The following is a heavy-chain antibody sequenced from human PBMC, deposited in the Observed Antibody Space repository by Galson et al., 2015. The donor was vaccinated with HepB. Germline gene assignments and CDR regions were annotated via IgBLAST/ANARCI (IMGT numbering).Heavy chain of an antibody. CDR3: ARRYSSSLRSRVEFYGY. CDR1: GYSFTSYW. Sequence: QSGAEVKKPGESLRISCKGSGYSFTSYWISWVRQMPGKGLEWMGRIDPSDSYTNYSPSFQGHVTISADRSISTAYLQWSSLKASDTAMYYCARRYSSSLRSRVEFYGYWGQGTLVTVSS. J-gene: IGHJ4*02. CDR2: IDPSDSYT. V-gene: IGHV5-10-1*01. D-gene: IGHD6-13*01.